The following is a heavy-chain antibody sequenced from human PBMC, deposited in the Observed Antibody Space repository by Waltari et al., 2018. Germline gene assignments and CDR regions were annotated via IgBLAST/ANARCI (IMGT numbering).Heavy chain of an antibody. CDR3: ARDRWAAERPYKWLDP. CDR2: INPNTGNT. Sequence: QVHLVQSGAEVKKPGASVKVSCKASGYPFIGYHMHWVRQAPGQGLEWMGWINPNTGNTNDGQKFQGRVTLTRDTPNTTAYMELSGLTSDDTAVYYCARDRWAAERPYKWLDPWGQGTQVTVSS. V-gene: IGHV1-2*02. J-gene: IGHJ5*02. D-gene: IGHD6-13*01. CDR1: GYPFIGYH.